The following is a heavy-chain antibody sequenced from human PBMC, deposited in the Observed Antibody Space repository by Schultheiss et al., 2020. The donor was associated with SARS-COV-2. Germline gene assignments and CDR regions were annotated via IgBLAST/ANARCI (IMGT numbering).Heavy chain of an antibody. V-gene: IGHV3-9*01. D-gene: IGHD6-6*01. J-gene: IGHJ3*02. CDR3: ARDFSSSGAFDI. Sequence: GGSLRLSCIVSGFTFNDYAMHWVRQAPGKGLEWVSGISWNSGSIGYADSVKGRFTISRDNAKNSLYLQMNSLRAEDTAVYYCARDFSSSGAFDIWGQGTMVTVSS. CDR1: GFTFNDYA. CDR2: ISWNSGSI.